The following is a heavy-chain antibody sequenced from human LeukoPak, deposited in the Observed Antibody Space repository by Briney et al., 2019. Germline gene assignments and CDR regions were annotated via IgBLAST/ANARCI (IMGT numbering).Heavy chain of an antibody. J-gene: IGHJ5*02. CDR3: ARATRGGVDP. CDR1: GFTFSSYA. V-gene: IGHV3-30-3*01. CDR2: ISYDGSNK. Sequence: GGSLRPSCAASGFTFSSYAMHWVRQAPGKGLEWVAVISYDGSNKYYADSVKGRFTISRDNSKNTLYLQMNSLRAEDTAVYYCARATRGGVDPRGQRTLVTVSS. D-gene: IGHD3-10*01.